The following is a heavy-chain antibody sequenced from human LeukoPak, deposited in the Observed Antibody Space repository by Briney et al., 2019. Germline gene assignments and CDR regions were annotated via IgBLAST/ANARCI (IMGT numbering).Heavy chain of an antibody. D-gene: IGHD4-17*01. CDR3: AKDPNGDYIGTFDM. Sequence: GGSLRLSCAASEFTFSSYGMSWVRQAPGKGLEWVSWISGNTANTYYADSVQGRFSISRDNSKDTLYLQMYSLRAEDTAIYYCAKDPNGDYIGTFDMWGQGTMVTVSS. CDR2: ISGNTANT. CDR1: EFTFSSYG. V-gene: IGHV3-23*01. J-gene: IGHJ3*02.